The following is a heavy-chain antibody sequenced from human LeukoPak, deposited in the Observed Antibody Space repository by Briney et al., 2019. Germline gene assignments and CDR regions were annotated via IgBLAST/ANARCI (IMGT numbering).Heavy chain of an antibody. CDR3: ARDPNYYGDSGPFDS. D-gene: IGHD4-17*01. CDR2: ISSSSSYR. V-gene: IGHV3-21*01. CDR1: GFTFTSYA. Sequence: GGSLRLSCEASGFTFTSYAMSWVRQAPGKGLEWVSSISSSSSYRFYADSVKGRFTISRDNAKNSLYLQMNSLRAEDTAIYYCARDPNYYGDSGPFDSWGQGTLVTVSS. J-gene: IGHJ4*02.